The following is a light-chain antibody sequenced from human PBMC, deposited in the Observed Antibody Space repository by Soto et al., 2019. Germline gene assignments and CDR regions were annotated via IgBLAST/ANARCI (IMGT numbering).Light chain of an antibody. V-gene: IGKV3-20*01. J-gene: IGKJ2*01. CDR3: QQYDTSPRYT. CDR2: AAS. CDR1: QSVSSSF. Sequence: EIVLTQSPGTLSLSPGERATLSCRASQSVSSSFLAWYQQKPGQAPRLVIYAASSRAIDIPDRFSGSGSGTDFTLTISRLEPEDFAVYYCQQYDTSPRYTFGQGTKLEIK.